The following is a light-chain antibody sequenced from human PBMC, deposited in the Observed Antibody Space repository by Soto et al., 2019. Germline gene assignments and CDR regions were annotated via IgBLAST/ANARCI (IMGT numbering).Light chain of an antibody. V-gene: IGLV3-21*02. CDR1: NIGSQS. J-gene: IGLJ2*01. CDR2: DDS. CDR3: QIWQIWAGSSDPL. Sequence: SYELTQPPSVSVAPGQTARLTCGGDNIGSQSVHWYQQKPGQAPILVVHDDSYRPSGIPERFSGSNSGNTATLIISRVEAGDEADYYCQIWQIWAGSSDPLFGGGTQLTVL.